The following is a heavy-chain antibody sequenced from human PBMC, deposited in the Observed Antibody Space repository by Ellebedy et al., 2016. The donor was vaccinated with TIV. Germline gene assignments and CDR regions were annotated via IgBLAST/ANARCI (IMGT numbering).Heavy chain of an antibody. J-gene: IGHJ6*02. D-gene: IGHD4-17*01. CDR2: MNPNSGGT. V-gene: IGHV1-2*02. CDR1: GYTFTGYY. Sequence: ASVKVSCKASGYTFTGYYMHWVRQATGQGLEWMGWMNPNSGGTNYAQKFQGRVTMARDTSISILYMELSSLRSDDTAVYYCARWTTDGYGMDVWGQGTTVTVSS. CDR3: ARWTTDGYGMDV.